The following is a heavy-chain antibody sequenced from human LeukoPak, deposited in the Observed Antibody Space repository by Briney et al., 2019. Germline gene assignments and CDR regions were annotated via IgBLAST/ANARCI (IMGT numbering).Heavy chain of an antibody. V-gene: IGHV3-23*01. Sequence: PGGSLRLSCAASGFTFSSYAMSWVRQAPGKGLEWVSAISGSGGSTYYADSVKGRFTISRDNSKNTLYLQMNSLRAEETAVYYCAKGPLVRYSYGWTDYWGQGTLVTVSS. CDR2: ISGSGGST. CDR1: GFTFSSYA. D-gene: IGHD5-18*01. J-gene: IGHJ4*02. CDR3: AKGPLVRYSYGWTDY.